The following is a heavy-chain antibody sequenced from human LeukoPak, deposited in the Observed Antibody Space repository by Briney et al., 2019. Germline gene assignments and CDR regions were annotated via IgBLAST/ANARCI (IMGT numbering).Heavy chain of an antibody. Sequence: GGSLRLSCAASGFTFGSPWMHWVRQAPGKGLVWVSRINSDGSSTSYADSVKGRFTISRDNAKNTLYLQMNSLRAEDTAVYYCARARYCSSTSCYRVSWLDPWGQGTLVTVSS. CDR1: GFTFGSPW. V-gene: IGHV3-74*01. CDR3: ARARYCSSTSCYRVSWLDP. J-gene: IGHJ5*02. D-gene: IGHD2-2*01. CDR2: INSDGSST.